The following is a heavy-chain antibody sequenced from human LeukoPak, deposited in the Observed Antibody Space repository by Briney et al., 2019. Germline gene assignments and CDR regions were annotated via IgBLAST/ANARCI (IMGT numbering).Heavy chain of an antibody. Sequence: NPGESLKISCKASGYSFTNYWIGWVRQMPGKGLEWMGIIYPGNSDTRYSPSFQGQVTISADKSISTAYLQWSSLKASDTAMYYCARQTRDGSGSRGYSFDFWGQGTLVTVSS. CDR3: ARQTRDGSGSRGYSFDF. V-gene: IGHV5-51*01. CDR1: GYSFTNYW. D-gene: IGHD3-10*01. J-gene: IGHJ4*02. CDR2: IYPGNSDT.